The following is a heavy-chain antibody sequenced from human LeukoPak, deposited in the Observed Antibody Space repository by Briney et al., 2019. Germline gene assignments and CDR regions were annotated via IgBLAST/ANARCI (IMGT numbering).Heavy chain of an antibody. CDR2: ISGSGGNI. D-gene: IGHD2-2*01. J-gene: IGHJ4*02. CDR3: AKDWPPQCGTSCLFDY. Sequence: PGGSLRLSRAVSGFAFSSYAMSAGRDTPGKRREWGSTISGSGGNIYYADCVKGRFTISRDNSKNTLYLQMNSLRAEDTAVYYCAKDWPPQCGTSCLFDYWGQGTLVTVSS. V-gene: IGHV3-23*01. CDR1: GFAFSSYA.